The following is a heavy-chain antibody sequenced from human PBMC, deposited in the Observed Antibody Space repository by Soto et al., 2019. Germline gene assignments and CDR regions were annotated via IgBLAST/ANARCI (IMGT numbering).Heavy chain of an antibody. D-gene: IGHD4-17*01. J-gene: IGHJ3*01. CDR2: ISGSDYRT. CDR3: VGDYGGLEGFDV. V-gene: IGHV3-23*01. CDR1: VGSGFTFTDYA. Sequence: GGSLRLSCVASVGSGFTFTDYAMAWVRQAPEKGLEWVSGISGSDYRTYYADSVKGRFTISRDNSKNTLFLQMNSLRAEDTAIYYCVGDYGGLEGFDVWGQGTMVTVSS.